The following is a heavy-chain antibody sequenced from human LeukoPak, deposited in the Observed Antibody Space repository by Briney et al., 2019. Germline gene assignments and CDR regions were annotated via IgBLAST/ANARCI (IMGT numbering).Heavy chain of an antibody. CDR3: ARVATMVRGSNGMDV. J-gene: IGHJ6*04. CDR2: IYYSGST. Sequence: SETLSLTCTVSGGSISNYYWTWIRQPLGKGLEWIGYIYYSGSTNYNPSLRSRATISVDTSKKQFSLNLSSVTAADTALYYCARVATMVRGSNGMDVWGKGTTVTVSS. V-gene: IGHV4-59*01. D-gene: IGHD3-10*01. CDR1: GGSISNYY.